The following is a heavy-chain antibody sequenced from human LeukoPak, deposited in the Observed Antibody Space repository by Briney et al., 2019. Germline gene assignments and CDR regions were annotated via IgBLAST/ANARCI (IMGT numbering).Heavy chain of an antibody. CDR3: ARGVSGPRSAFFDVGNWFDP. D-gene: IGHD2-15*01. CDR2: IYSGGST. Sequence: GGSLRLSCAASGFTVSSNYMSWVRQAPGKGLEWVSVIYSGGSTYYADSVKGRFTISRDNSKNTLYLQMNSLRAEDTAVYYCARGVSGPRSAFFDVGNWFDPWGQGTLVTVSS. V-gene: IGHV3-66*01. J-gene: IGHJ5*02. CDR1: GFTVSSNY.